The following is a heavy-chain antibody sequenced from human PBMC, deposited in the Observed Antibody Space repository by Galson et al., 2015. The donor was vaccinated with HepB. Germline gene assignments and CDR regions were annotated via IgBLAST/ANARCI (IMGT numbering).Heavy chain of an antibody. Sequence: SLRLSCAASGFTFSSHGMHWVRQAPGKGLEWVAVIWYDGSKTYYADSVKGRFTISRDNSKNTLYLQMSSLRAEDTAMYYCARDTEVVVTGIPYEGFDVWGQGTMVSVSP. CDR2: IWYDGSKT. J-gene: IGHJ3*01. CDR1: GFTFSSHG. D-gene: IGHD2-21*02. CDR3: ARDTEVVVTGIPYEGFDV. V-gene: IGHV3-33*01.